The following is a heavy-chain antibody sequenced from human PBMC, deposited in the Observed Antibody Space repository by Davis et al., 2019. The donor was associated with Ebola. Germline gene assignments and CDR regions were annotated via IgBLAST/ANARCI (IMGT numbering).Heavy chain of an antibody. Sequence: ASVKVSCKASGYTFTSYGISWVRQAPGQGLEWMGWINPNSGGTNYAQKFQGRVTMIRDTSISTAYMELSRLRSDDTAVYYCARVMVQGVIGYWGQGTLVTVSS. V-gene: IGHV1-2*02. CDR1: GYTFTSYG. CDR3: ARVMVQGVIGY. J-gene: IGHJ4*02. CDR2: INPNSGGT. D-gene: IGHD3-10*01.